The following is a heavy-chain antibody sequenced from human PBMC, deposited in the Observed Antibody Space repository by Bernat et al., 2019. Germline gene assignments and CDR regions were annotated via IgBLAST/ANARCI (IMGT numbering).Heavy chain of an antibody. D-gene: IGHD3-10*01. CDR2: IIPIFGTA. CDR1: GGTFSSYA. J-gene: IGHJ6*03. CDR3: ARVPNPGGYGSGKEDYYYMDV. Sequence: QVQLVQSGAEVKKPGSSVKVSCKASGGTFSSYAISWVRQAPGQGLEWMGGIIPIFGTANYAQKFQGRGTITADKSTSTAYMELSSLRSEDTAVYYCARVPNPGGYGSGKEDYYYMDVWGKGTTVTVSS. V-gene: IGHV1-69*06.